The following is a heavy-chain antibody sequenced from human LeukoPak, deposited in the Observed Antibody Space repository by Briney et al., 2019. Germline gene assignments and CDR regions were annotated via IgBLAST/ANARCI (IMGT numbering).Heavy chain of an antibody. Sequence: RGSLRLSCAASGFTYSNYAMTWVRQAPGKGLEWVSSISSGGHSTYYAGSVKGRFTISRDNSKNTLFLQMNSLRAEDTAVYYCAKGAGQWLVPSEYFQYWGQGTLVTVSS. CDR1: GFTYSNYA. J-gene: IGHJ1*01. V-gene: IGHV3-23*01. CDR3: AKGAGQWLVPSEYFQY. CDR2: ISSGGHST. D-gene: IGHD6-19*01.